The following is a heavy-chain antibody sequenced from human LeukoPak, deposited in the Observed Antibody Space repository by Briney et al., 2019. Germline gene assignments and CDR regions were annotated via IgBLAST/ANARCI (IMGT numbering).Heavy chain of an antibody. CDR2: ISYSGRT. V-gene: IGHV4-59*01. Sequence: SETLSLTCSVSGVSISPFYWSWIRQPPGKGLEWIGCISYSGRTIYNPSLKSRITISADTSKNQFSLKLTSVTAADTALYYCVRRYFDTSDSSNTFDLWGHGTMVTVSS. CDR1: GVSISPFY. J-gene: IGHJ3*01. D-gene: IGHD3-22*01. CDR3: VRRYFDTSDSSNTFDL.